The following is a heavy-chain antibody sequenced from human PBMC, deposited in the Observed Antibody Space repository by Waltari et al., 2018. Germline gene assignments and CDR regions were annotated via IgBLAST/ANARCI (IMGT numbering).Heavy chain of an antibody. Sequence: QLQLQESGPGLVKPSETLSLTCTVSGRSIRSRGSYWGWLRQPPGKGLEWIGSISYSGITYYNTSLMSRVTISVDTSKNQFSLKLTSVIAAETAVFYCARFSKSANWIDPWGQGTLVTVSS. D-gene: IGHD3-3*02. V-gene: IGHV4-39*01. CDR2: ISYSGIT. CDR3: ARFSKSANWIDP. CDR1: GRSIRSRGSY. J-gene: IGHJ5*02.